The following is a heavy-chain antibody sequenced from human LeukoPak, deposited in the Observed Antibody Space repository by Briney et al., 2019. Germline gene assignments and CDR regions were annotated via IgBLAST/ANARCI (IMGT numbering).Heavy chain of an antibody. D-gene: IGHD3-10*01. CDR3: ARDFDTMVRGVPLDY. V-gene: IGHV3-7*01. CDR1: GFTFSRYW. Sequence: PGGSLRLSCAASGFTFSRYWMSWVRQAPGKGLEWVANIKQDGSEKYYVDSVKGRFTISRDNAKNSLYLQMNSLRAEDTAVYYCARDFDTMVRGVPLDYWGQGTLVTVSS. CDR2: IKQDGSEK. J-gene: IGHJ4*02.